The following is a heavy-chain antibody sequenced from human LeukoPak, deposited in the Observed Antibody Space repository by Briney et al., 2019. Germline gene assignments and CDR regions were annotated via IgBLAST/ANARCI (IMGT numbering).Heavy chain of an antibody. Sequence: GGSLRLSCAASGFTFSDYYMSWVRQAPGKGLEWVAVISDDGSNKYYADSVKGRFTISRDNSKSTLYLQMNSLRAEDTAVYYCAKGYYGSGSYGWFDPWGQGTLVTVSS. D-gene: IGHD3-10*01. CDR3: AKGYYGSGSYGWFDP. CDR2: ISDDGSNK. CDR1: GFTFSDYY. J-gene: IGHJ5*02. V-gene: IGHV3-30*18.